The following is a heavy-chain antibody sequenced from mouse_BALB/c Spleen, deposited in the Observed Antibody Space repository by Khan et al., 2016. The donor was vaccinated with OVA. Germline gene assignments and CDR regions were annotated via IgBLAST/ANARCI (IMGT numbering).Heavy chain of an antibody. J-gene: IGHJ4*01. CDR2: IWGGGTT. Sequence: QVQLKESGPGLVAPSQNLSITCTVSGFSLTDYGVSWIRQPPGMGLEWLGVIWGGGTTYYNSALKSRLSISKDNSKSQVFLKMNSLQTDDTAMYXGAKVLWSHYCAWDYWGQGASVTVSS. CDR1: GFSLTDYG. CDR3: AKVLWSHYCAWDY. D-gene: IGHD1-1*02. V-gene: IGHV2-6-5*01.